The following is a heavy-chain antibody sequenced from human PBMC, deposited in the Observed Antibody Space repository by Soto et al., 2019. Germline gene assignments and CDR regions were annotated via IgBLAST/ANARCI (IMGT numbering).Heavy chain of an antibody. CDR2: ISGHNGDT. CDR1: GYSFTNYG. Sequence: QVQLVQSGAEVKKPGASVKVSCKASGYSFTNYGISWVREAPGQGPEWMGWISGHNGDTNHPQSLQGRVTMTRDTCRNTAYMELRSLISDDTVVYYCAGHRFSYCDNTVCYYFDFWGQGTLVTVSS. CDR3: AGHRFSYCDNTVCYYFDF. V-gene: IGHV1-18*04. D-gene: IGHD3-22*01. J-gene: IGHJ4*02.